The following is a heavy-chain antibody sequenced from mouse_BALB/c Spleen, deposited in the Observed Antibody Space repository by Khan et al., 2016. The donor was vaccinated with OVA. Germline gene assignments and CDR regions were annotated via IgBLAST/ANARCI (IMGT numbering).Heavy chain of an antibody. V-gene: IGHV1-77*01. Sequence: QVQLQQSGAELARPGASVKLSCKASGYIFTDYNINWMRQRTGQGLEWIGEIYPGSDNTYYNERFKGKATLPVDKSSSTAYMHLSSLTSEDSAVYFCTREWAAWFPYWGQGTLVTVSA. CDR2: IYPGSDNT. CDR1: GYIFTDYN. CDR3: TREWAAWFPY. J-gene: IGHJ3*01.